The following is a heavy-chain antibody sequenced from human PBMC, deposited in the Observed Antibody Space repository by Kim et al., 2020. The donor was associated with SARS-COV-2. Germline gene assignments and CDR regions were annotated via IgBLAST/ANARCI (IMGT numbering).Heavy chain of an antibody. Sequence: ADSVQGRFTISRDKAKNALYLQMNSLRAEETAVYYCARDVRGSGENWFDPWGQGTLVTVSS. J-gene: IGHJ5*02. D-gene: IGHD3-10*01. CDR3: ARDVRGSGENWFDP. V-gene: IGHV3-11*06.